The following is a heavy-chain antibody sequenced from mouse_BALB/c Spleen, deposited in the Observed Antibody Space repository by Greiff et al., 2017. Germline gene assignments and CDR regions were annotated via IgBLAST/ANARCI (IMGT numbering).Heavy chain of an antibody. J-gene: IGHJ2*01. Sequence: EVQLQQSGGGLVQPGGSMKLSCVASGFTFSNYWMNWVRQSPEKGLEWVAEIRLKSNNYATHYAESVKGRFTISRDDSKSSVYLQMNNLRAEDTGIYDCTRRGYNDFDYGGKGTTLTVAA. D-gene: IGHD2-2*01. V-gene: IGHV6-6*02. CDR3: TRRGYNDFDY. CDR2: IRLKSNNYAT. CDR1: GFTFSNYW.